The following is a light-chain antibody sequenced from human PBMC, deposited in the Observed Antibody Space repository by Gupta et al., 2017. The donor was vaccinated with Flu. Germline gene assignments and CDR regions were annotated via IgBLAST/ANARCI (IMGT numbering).Light chain of an antibody. J-gene: IGLJ2*01. V-gene: IGLV2-14*03. CDR1: SSDIGSYDY. CDR2: EVS. Sequence: QSALTQPASVSGSPGQSIAISCTGTSSDIGSYDYVSWYQQHPGQAPNLSLLEVSRRPGGISDRFSCSKSGATASPTITVLLAEDEAVDYCTSHESNNNGVVFGGGTKLTVL. CDR3: TSHESNNNGVV.